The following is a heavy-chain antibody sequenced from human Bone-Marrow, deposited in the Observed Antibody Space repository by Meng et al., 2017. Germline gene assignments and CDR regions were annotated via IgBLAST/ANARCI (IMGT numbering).Heavy chain of an antibody. D-gene: IGHD3-16*01. CDR3: AKARLWGDNWFDP. CDR1: GGSFSVYY. Sequence: QVPLQLCGAGLSKPSQTLSLTCAVYGGSFSVYYWSWIRQPPGKGLEWIGEINHSGSTNYNPSLKSRVTISVDTSKNQFSLKLSSVTAADTAVYYCAKARLWGDNWFDPWGQGTLVTVSS. J-gene: IGHJ5*02. V-gene: IGHV4-34*01. CDR2: INHSGST.